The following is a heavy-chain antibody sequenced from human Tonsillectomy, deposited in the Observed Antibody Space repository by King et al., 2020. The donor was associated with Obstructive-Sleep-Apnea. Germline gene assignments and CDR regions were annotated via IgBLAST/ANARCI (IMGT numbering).Heavy chain of an antibody. CDR3: AKDQGWGVATTTFDY. V-gene: IGHV3-43D*03. Sequence: VQLVESGGVVVQPGGSLRLSCAASGFSFDDYAMHWVRQAPGKGLEWVSLINWDGGSTYYAVSVKGRFTISRDNSKNSLYLQMNSLRAEDTALYYCAKDQGWGVATTTFDYWGQGTVVTVSS. CDR1: GFSFDDYA. CDR2: INWDGGST. D-gene: IGHD5-12*01. J-gene: IGHJ4*02.